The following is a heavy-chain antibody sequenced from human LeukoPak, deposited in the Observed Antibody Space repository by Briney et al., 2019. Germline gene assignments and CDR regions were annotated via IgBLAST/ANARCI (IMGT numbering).Heavy chain of an antibody. CDR3: ARYLTSCSGY. J-gene: IGHJ4*02. CDR1: GGTFSSYA. V-gene: IGHV1-69*04. Sequence: ASVKVSCKASGGTFSSYAISWVRQAPGQGLEWMGRIIPILGIANYTQKFQGRVTITADKSTSTAYMELRSLRSDDTAVYYCARYLTSCSGYWGQGTLVTVSS. D-gene: IGHD2-21*01. CDR2: IIPILGIA.